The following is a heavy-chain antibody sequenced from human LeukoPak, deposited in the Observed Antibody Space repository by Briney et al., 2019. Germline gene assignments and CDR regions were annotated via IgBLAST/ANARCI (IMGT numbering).Heavy chain of an antibody. Sequence: GGPLRLSCSASGFTLSNYWIHWVRQAPGKGLVWVSRINTDGSSTNYADFVRGRFTVSRDSAKNTLYLQMNSLRVEDTAVYYCARVIGWDEPFDLWGHGTLVTVSS. V-gene: IGHV3-74*01. D-gene: IGHD1-26*01. CDR3: ARVIGWDEPFDL. CDR2: INTDGSST. CDR1: GFTLSNYW. J-gene: IGHJ3*01.